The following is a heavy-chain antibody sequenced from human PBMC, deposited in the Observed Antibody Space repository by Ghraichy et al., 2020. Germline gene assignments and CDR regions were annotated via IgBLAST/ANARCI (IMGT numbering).Heavy chain of an antibody. CDR3: ARGRGYYDSSGYYYDAFDI. CDR2: INHSGST. D-gene: IGHD3-22*01. Sequence: SETLSLTCAVYGGSFSGYYWSWIRQPPGKGLEWIGEINHSGSTNYNPSLKSRVTISVDTSKNQFSLKLSSVTAADTAVYYCARGRGYYDSSGYYYDAFDIWGQGTMVTVSS. CDR1: GGSFSGYY. J-gene: IGHJ3*02. V-gene: IGHV4-34*01.